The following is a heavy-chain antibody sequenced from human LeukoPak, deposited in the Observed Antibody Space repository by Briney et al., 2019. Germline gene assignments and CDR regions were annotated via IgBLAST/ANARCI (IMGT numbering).Heavy chain of an antibody. Sequence: GASMTVSCKASGYTFTSYGNSWVRQAPGQGLEWMGWINTNTGNPTYAQGFTGRFVFSLDTSVSTAYLQISSLKAEDTAVYYCARDYTDAYSSLGYYFDYWGQGTLVTVSS. CDR1: GYTFTSYG. V-gene: IGHV7-4-1*02. J-gene: IGHJ4*02. CDR2: INTNTGNP. D-gene: IGHD6-6*01. CDR3: ARDYTDAYSSLGYYFDY.